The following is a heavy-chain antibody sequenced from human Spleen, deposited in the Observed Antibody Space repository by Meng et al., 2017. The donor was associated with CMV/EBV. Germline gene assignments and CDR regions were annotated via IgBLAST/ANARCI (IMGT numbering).Heavy chain of an antibody. CDR1: GYSISSGYY. Sequence: LSLTCTVSGYSISSGYYWGWIRQAPGKGLEWVSYISSSSSTIYYADSVKGRFTISRDNAKNSLYLQMNSLRAEDTAVYYCARVFDCSSTSCPDYWGQGTLVTVSS. CDR2: ISSSSSTI. D-gene: IGHD2-2*01. V-gene: IGHV3-11*04. CDR3: ARVFDCSSTSCPDY. J-gene: IGHJ4*02.